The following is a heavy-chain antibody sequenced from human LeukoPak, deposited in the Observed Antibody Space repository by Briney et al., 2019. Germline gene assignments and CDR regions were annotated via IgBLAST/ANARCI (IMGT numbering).Heavy chain of an antibody. CDR2: FYSGGST. J-gene: IGHJ4*02. CDR1: GFTFSSYA. V-gene: IGHV3-23*03. D-gene: IGHD3-10*01. CDR3: AKLDYGSGSFFDY. Sequence: GGSLRLSCAASGFTFSSYAMSWGRQAPGKGLEGVSVFYSGGSTYFTASVKGRFTMSRDISKNTLHLQMNSLRAEDTAVYYCAKLDYGSGSFFDYWGQGTLVTVSS.